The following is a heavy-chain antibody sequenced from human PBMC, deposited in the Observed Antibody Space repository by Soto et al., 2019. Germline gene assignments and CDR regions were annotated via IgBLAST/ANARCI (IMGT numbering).Heavy chain of an antibody. CDR2: IFSGVGGT. CDR1: GFIMNTYT. Sequence: GSLRLSCSASGFIMNTYTMGWVRLAPGKGLEWVSTIFSGVGGTRYAGSVTGRFTVSRDNSKNVMYLQMNNLGVADTAIYYCARDRLPAVIWSFDYWGRGILVTVSS. CDR3: ARDRLPAVIWSFDY. D-gene: IGHD3-16*02. J-gene: IGHJ4*02. V-gene: IGHV3-23*01.